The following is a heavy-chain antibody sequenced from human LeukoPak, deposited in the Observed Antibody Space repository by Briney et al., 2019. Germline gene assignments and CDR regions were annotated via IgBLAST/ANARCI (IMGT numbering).Heavy chain of an antibody. CDR3: ARDPETTTDFGLDV. D-gene: IGHD4-17*01. J-gene: IGHJ6*02. V-gene: IGHV3-66*01. Sequence: AGGFLRLSCAASGFAVSSSFMTWVRQPPGKGLQWLSFIYTGGDTYYADSVKGRFTISRDDSKNTVYLQMNSLRADDTAVYYCARDPETTTDFGLDVWGQGTTVTVS. CDR1: GFAVSSSF. CDR2: IYTGGDT.